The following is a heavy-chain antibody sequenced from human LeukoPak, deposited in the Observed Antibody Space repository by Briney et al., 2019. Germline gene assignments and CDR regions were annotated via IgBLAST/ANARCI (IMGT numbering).Heavy chain of an antibody. V-gene: IGHV3-23*01. J-gene: IGHJ4*02. CDR2: ISNSGGST. CDR1: GFIFSNYA. CDR3: ANDRFGELFYFDY. D-gene: IGHD3-10*01. Sequence: GGSLRLSCAASGFIFSNYAISWVRQVPGKGLEWVSGISNSGGSTYYADSVKGRFTCSRDNSKSTLYLQMNSLRAEDTAIYYCANDRFGELFYFDYWGQGTLVTVSS.